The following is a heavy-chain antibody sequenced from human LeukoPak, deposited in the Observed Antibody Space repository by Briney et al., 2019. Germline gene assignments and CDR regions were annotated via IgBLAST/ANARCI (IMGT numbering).Heavy chain of an antibody. CDR3: AKGLDDSSGYYFSFWDY. CDR1: GYTLTSYV. D-gene: IGHD3-22*01. V-gene: IGHV1-18*01. J-gene: IGHJ4*02. Sequence: ASAKVSCKAPGYTLTSYVISSVRHAPGPRLERRGWISTYNGNTNKVQTPQSRVTMTTDTSTSKAYMELRSLRSDDTAVYYCAKGLDDSSGYYFSFWDYWGQGTLVTVSS. CDR2: ISTYNGNT.